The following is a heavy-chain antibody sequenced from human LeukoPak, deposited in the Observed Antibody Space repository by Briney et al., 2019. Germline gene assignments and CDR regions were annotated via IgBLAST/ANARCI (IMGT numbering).Heavy chain of an antibody. CDR2: INPNSGAT. V-gene: IGHV1-2*02. D-gene: IGHD3-3*01. CDR1: GYTFTIFY. CDR3: ARDLPSYDFWSGYHRPHDY. Sequence: ASVKVSCKASGYTFTIFYIHWVRQAPGQGLEWMGWINPNSGATNYAQKFQGRVTMTRDTSISTAYMELSRLRSDDTAVYYCARDLPSYDFWSGYHRPHDYWGQGTLVTVSS. J-gene: IGHJ4*02.